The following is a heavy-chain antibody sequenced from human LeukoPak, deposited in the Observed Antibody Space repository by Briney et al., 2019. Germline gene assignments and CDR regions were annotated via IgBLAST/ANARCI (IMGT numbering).Heavy chain of an antibody. Sequence: GGSQRLSCATSGFTFSRLGMQWVRQAPGKGLEWVAVIHNDGTMGQYADSVKGRFTISKDFSRNTLHLQMHSLRDDDTAVYYCAKEGDEFRGYLDVWGKGTTVTVSS. CDR2: IHNDGTMG. D-gene: IGHD5-12*01. CDR3: AKEGDEFRGYLDV. CDR1: GFTFSRLG. V-gene: IGHV3-30*02. J-gene: IGHJ6*04.